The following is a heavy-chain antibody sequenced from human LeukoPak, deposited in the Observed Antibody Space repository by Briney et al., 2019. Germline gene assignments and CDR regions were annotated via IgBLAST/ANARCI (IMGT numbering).Heavy chain of an antibody. CDR1: GYTFTDCY. J-gene: IGHJ4*02. D-gene: IGHD6-25*01. Sequence: ASVEVSCKASGYTFTDCYIHWVRQAPGQGLEWMGRINPNSGGTNYAQKFQGRVTMTRDTSISTAYVELSSLRSEDTAVYYCAREGGYGCDYWGQGTLVTVSS. CDR2: INPNSGGT. V-gene: IGHV1-2*06. CDR3: AREGGYGCDY.